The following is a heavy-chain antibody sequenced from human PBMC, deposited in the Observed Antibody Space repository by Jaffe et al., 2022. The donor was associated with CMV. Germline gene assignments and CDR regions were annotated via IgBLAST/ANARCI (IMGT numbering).Heavy chain of an antibody. V-gene: IGHV3-21*01. CDR3: AREKYCSSTSCYAESYYYYMDV. CDR1: GFTFSSYS. D-gene: IGHD2-2*01. Sequence: EVQLVESGGGLVQPGGSLKLSCAASGFTFSSYSMNWVRQAPGKGLEWVSSISSSSSYIYYADSVKGRFTISRDNAKNSLYLQMNSLRAEDTAVYYCAREKYCSSTSCYAESYYYYMDVWGKGTTVTVSS. CDR2: ISSSSSYI. J-gene: IGHJ6*03.